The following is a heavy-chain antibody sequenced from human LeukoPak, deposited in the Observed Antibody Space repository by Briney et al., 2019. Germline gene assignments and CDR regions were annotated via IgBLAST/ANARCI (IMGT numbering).Heavy chain of an antibody. CDR3: APEGDGYILFDY. CDR2: ISYDGSNK. CDR1: GFTFSSYG. J-gene: IGHJ4*02. D-gene: IGHD5-24*01. Sequence: PGRSLRLSCAAPGFTFSSYGMHWVRQAPGKGLEWVAVISYDGSNKYYADSVKGRFTISRDNSKNTLYVQMNSLRVEDTAVYYCAPEGDGYILFDYWGQGTLVTVSS. V-gene: IGHV3-30*03.